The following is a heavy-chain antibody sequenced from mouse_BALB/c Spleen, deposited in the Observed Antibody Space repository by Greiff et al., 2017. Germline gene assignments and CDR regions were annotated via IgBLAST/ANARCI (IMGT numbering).Heavy chain of an antibody. J-gene: IGHJ1*01. CDR1: GFAFSSYT. CDR2: ISSGGSYT. Sequence: EVQGVESGGGLVKPGGSLKLSCAASGFAFSSYTMSWVRQTPEKRLEWVATISSGGSYTYYPDSVKGRFTISRDNAKNTLYLQMSSLKSEDTAMYYCTRDSNRDWYIDVWGEGTTVTVSS. D-gene: IGHD2-5*01. V-gene: IGHV5-6-4*01. CDR3: TRDSNRDWYIDV.